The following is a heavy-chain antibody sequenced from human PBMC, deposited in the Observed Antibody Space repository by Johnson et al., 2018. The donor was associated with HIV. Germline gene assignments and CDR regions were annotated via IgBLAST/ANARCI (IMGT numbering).Heavy chain of an antibody. CDR1: GFTFSSYA. V-gene: IGHV3-30*04. CDR3: ARPIARGASDI. Sequence: QVQLVESGGGLVKPGGSLRLSCAVSGFTFSSYAMHWVRQAPGKGLEWVAVISYDGSNRYYADSVKGRFTISRDNSKNTLYLQMNSLRAEDTAVYYCARPIARGASDIWGQGTMVTVSS. D-gene: IGHD3-10*01. J-gene: IGHJ3*02. CDR2: ISYDGSNR.